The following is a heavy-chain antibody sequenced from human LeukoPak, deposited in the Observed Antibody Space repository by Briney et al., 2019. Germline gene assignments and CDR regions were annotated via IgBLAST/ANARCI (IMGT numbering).Heavy chain of an antibody. CDR2: MRNAGGDT. J-gene: IGHJ3*02. CDR3: ARFFGDAFDT. Sequence: GGSLRLSCAASGFIFNGHWVRWVRIARGEVLWWVSPMRNAGGDTAYTDSVKSRFTITSNNAKNTLYLQINSLRIENTAVYYCARFFGDAFDTWGQGTMVTVSS. D-gene: IGHD3-3*01. CDR1: GFIFNGHW. V-gene: IGHV3-74*01.